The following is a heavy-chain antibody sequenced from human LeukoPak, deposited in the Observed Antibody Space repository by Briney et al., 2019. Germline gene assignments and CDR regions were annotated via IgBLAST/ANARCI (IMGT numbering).Heavy chain of an antibody. J-gene: IGHJ4*02. CDR2: IIPIFGTA. Sequence: ASVKVSCKASGGTFSSYAISWVRQAPGQGLELMGGIIPIFGTANYAQKFQGRVTITADKSTSTAYMELSSLRSEDTAVYYCARVGGGFCSSTSCPRGWGQGTLVTVSS. CDR3: ARVGGGFCSSTSCPRG. V-gene: IGHV1-69*06. D-gene: IGHD2-2*01. CDR1: GGTFSSYA.